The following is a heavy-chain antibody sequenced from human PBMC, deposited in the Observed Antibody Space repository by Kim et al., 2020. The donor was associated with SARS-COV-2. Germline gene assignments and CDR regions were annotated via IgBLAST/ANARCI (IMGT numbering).Heavy chain of an antibody. D-gene: IGHD2-21*02. CDR1: GFTFSSYA. V-gene: IGHV3-23*01. Sequence: GGSLRLSCAASGFTFSSYAMSWVRQAPGKGLEWVSAISGSGGSTYYADSVKGRFTISRDNSKNTLYLQMNSLRAEDTAVYYCAKVSRAYCGGDCYSLFDYWGQGTLVTVSS. CDR2: ISGSGGST. CDR3: AKVSRAYCGGDCYSLFDY. J-gene: IGHJ4*02.